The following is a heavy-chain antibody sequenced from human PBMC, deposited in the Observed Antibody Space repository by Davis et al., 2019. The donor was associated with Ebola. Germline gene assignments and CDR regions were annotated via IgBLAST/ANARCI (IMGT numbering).Heavy chain of an antibody. CDR1: GYTFTSYG. CDR2: IIPIFGTA. CDR3: ATSPTVTRYYFDY. Sequence: SVKVSCKASGYTFTSYGISWVRQAPGQGLEWMGGIIPIFGTANYAQKFQGRVTITADESTSTAYMELSSLRSEDTAVYYCATSPTVTRYYFDYWGQGTLVTVSS. D-gene: IGHD4-17*01. V-gene: IGHV1-69*13. J-gene: IGHJ4*02.